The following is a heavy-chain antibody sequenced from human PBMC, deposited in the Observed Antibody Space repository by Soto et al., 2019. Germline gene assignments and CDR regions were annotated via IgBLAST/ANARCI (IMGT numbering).Heavy chain of an antibody. D-gene: IGHD2-15*01. V-gene: IGHV3-7*01. Sequence: EVQLVESGGDLVQPGGSLRLSCVASGFTFSDFWMSWVRQAPGKGLDWVANIKHDGSEKYYVDSVEGRFTISRDNTKDSLYLQMNSLRAEDTAVYYCARGGSWGPDFWGQGTLVTVSS. J-gene: IGHJ4*02. CDR2: IKHDGSEK. CDR3: ARGGSWGPDF. CDR1: GFTFSDFW.